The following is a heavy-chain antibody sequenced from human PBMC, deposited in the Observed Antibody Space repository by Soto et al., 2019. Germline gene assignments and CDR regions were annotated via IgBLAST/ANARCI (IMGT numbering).Heavy chain of an antibody. CDR3: ARYCGGGSCYLGAFDI. D-gene: IGHD2-15*01. Sequence: QMQLQESGPGLVKPSGTLSLTCTVSGVSINSANWWTWVRQSPGKGLEWIAEIYHSGSTNFNPSLKSRVTISVDNSKNQFYLELTSVTAADTAVYYCARYCGGGSCYLGAFDIWGQGTMVTVSS. CDR2: IYHSGST. J-gene: IGHJ3*02. V-gene: IGHV4-4*02. CDR1: GVSINSANW.